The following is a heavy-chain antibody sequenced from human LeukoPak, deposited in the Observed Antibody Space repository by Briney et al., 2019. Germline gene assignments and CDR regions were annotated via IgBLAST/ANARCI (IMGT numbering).Heavy chain of an antibody. V-gene: IGHV1-18*04. CDR2: ISAYNGNT. CDR1: GYTFTGYY. CDR3: ARAGHSGYYYYYMDV. D-gene: IGHD6-19*01. Sequence: ASVKVSCKASGYTFTGYYMHWVRQAPGQGLEWMGWISAYNGNTNYAQKLQGRVTMTTDTSTSTAYMELRSLRSDDTAVYYCARAGHSGYYYYYMDVWGKGTTVTVSS. J-gene: IGHJ6*03.